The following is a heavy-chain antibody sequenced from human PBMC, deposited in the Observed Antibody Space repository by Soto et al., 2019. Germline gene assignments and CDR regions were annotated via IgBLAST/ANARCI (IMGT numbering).Heavy chain of an antibody. V-gene: IGHV1-46*01. J-gene: IGHJ4*02. CDR2: ISPDGGRT. CDR1: RYTFTTCY. Sequence: ASVKASWKASRYTFTTCYMHWVRQAPGQGLEWMGIISPDGGRTSYAQKFQGRVTMTRDTSTSTVYMELSSLRSEDTAVYYCATRDPGHYWGQGTLVTVSS. CDR3: ATRDPGHY.